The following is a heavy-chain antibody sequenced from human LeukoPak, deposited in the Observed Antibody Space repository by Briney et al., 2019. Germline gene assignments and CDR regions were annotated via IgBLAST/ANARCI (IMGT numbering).Heavy chain of an antibody. V-gene: IGHV3-21*01. CDR2: ISSSSSYI. CDR1: GFTFSSYS. Sequence: GGSLRLSCAASGFTFSSYSMNWVRQAPGKGLEWVSSISSSSSYIYYADSVKGRFTISRDNAKNSLYLQMNSLRAEGTAVYYCARDAAVVVTANDAFDIWGQGTMVTVSS. CDR3: ARDAAVVVTANDAFDI. J-gene: IGHJ3*02. D-gene: IGHD2-21*02.